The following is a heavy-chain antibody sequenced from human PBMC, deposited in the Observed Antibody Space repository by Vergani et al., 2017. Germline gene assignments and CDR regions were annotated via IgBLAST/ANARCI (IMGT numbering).Heavy chain of an antibody. CDR3: ARDAPYGDYGDDY. Sequence: QVQLVQSGAEVKKPGASVKVSCKTSGYTFTNYGISWVRQAPGQGLEWMGWISAYNGDTKYAQKLQGRVTMTRDTSTSTGYMELRSLRSDDTAVYYCARDAPYGDYGDDYWGQGTLVTVSS. CDR1: GYTFTNYG. V-gene: IGHV1-18*01. J-gene: IGHJ4*02. CDR2: ISAYNGDT. D-gene: IGHD4-17*01.